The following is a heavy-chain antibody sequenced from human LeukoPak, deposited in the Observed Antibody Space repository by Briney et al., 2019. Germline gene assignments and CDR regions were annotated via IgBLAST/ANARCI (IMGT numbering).Heavy chain of an antibody. V-gene: IGHV4-59*01. CDR3: ARGCSAGTPPYWFDP. D-gene: IGHD6-13*01. CDR2: IYYSGST. Sequence: SETLSLTCPVAGGSISGYYCRWVRQPPGKGLEWIGYIYYSGSTNYNPSLKSRVTISVDTSKSQFSLKLSSVTAADTAVYYCARGCSAGTPPYWFDPWGQGTLVTVSS. J-gene: IGHJ5*02. CDR1: GGSISGYY.